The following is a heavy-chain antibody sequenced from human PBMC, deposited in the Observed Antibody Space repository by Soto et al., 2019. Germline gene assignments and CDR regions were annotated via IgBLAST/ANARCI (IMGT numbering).Heavy chain of an antibody. J-gene: IGHJ6*03. CDR1: GFTFDDYA. D-gene: IGHD2-2*01. Sequence: GGSLRLSCAASGFTFDDYAMHWVRQAPGKGLEWVSGISWNSGSIGYADSVKGRFTISRDNAKNSLYLQMNSLRAEDTALYYCAKSRGFDYYYYYMDVWGKGTTVTVSS. CDR2: ISWNSGSI. V-gene: IGHV3-9*01. CDR3: AKSRGFDYYYYYMDV.